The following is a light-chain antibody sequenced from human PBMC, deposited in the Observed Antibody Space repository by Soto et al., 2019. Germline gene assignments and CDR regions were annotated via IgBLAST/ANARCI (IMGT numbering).Light chain of an antibody. Sequence: EIVMTQSPATLSVSPGEGASLSCRASQSVNGNLAWYQQKPGQAPRLLIYGASTRATGIPARFSGSGSGTEFTLTISSLQSEDFAVYYCQQYNNWPPRTFGQGTKLEIK. CDR2: GAS. CDR3: QQYNNWPPRT. CDR1: QSVNGN. J-gene: IGKJ2*01. V-gene: IGKV3-15*01.